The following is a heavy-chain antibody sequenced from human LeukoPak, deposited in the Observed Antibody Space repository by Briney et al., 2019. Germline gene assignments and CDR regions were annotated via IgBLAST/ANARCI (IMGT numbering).Heavy chain of an antibody. CDR2: ISSSSSYI. J-gene: IGHJ4*02. D-gene: IGHD3-16*02. CDR1: GFTFSSYS. V-gene: IGHV3-21*01. Sequence: GGSLRLSCAASGFTFSSYSMNWVRQAPGKGLEWVSSISSSSSYIYYADSMKGRFTISRDNAKNSLYLQMNSLRAEDTAVYYCARDSHYDYVWGSYRYYYFDYWGQGTLVTVSS. CDR3: ARDSHYDYVWGSYRYYYFDY.